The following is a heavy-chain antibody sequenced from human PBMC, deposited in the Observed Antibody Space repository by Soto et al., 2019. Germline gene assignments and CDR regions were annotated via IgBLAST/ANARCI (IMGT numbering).Heavy chain of an antibody. CDR2: ISAYNGNT. CDR1: GYTFTSYG. V-gene: IGHV1-18*01. J-gene: IGHJ4*02. CDR3: ARDIYVDTAMADFDY. D-gene: IGHD5-18*01. Sequence: EASVKVSCKASGYTFTSYGISWVRQAPGQGLEWMGWISAYNGNTNYAQKLQGRVTMTTDTSTSTAYMELRSLRSDDTAVYYCARDIYVDTAMADFDYWGQGTLVTVSS.